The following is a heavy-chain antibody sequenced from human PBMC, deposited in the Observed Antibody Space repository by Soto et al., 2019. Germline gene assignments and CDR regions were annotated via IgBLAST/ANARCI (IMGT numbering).Heavy chain of an antibody. D-gene: IGHD4-17*01. CDR1: GGTFSSYT. V-gene: IGHV1-69*02. Sequence: QVELVQSGAEVKKPGSSVKVSCKASGGTFSSYTISWVRQAPGQGLEWMGRIIPILGIANYAQKFQGRVTITADKSTSTAYMELSSLRSEDTAVYYCARATYGDSGYFDLWGRGTLVTVSS. CDR2: IIPILGIA. J-gene: IGHJ2*01. CDR3: ARATYGDSGYFDL.